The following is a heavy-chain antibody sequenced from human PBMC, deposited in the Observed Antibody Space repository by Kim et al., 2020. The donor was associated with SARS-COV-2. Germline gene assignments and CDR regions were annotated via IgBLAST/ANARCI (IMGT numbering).Heavy chain of an antibody. J-gene: IGHJ4*02. CDR3: ARVDRYGDYGFDY. V-gene: IGHV7-4-1*02. D-gene: IGHD4-17*01. Sequence: TYAQGCTGRFVFSLDTSVSTAYLQISSPKAEDTAVYYCARVDRYGDYGFDYWGQGTLVTVSS.